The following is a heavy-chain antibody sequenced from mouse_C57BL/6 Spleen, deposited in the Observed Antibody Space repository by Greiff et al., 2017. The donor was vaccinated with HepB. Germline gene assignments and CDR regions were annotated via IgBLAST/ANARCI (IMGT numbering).Heavy chain of an antibody. D-gene: IGHD1-1*01. V-gene: IGHV1-80*01. CDR3: ALTTVGYYYTMDY. J-gene: IGHJ4*01. Sequence: QVQLQQSGAELVKPGASVKISCKASGYAFSSYWMNWVKQRPGKGLEWIGQIYPGDGDTNYNGKFKGKATLTADKSSSTAYMQLSSLTSEDSAVYFCALTTVGYYYTMDYWGQGTTVTVSS. CDR2: IYPGDGDT. CDR1: GYAFSSYW.